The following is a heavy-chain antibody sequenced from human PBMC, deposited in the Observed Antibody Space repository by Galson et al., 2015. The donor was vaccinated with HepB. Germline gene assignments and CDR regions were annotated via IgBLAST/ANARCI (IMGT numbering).Heavy chain of an antibody. Sequence: SLRLSCAASGFTVSSNYMSWVRQAPGKGLEWVSVIYSGGSTYYADSVKGRFTISRDNSKNTLYLQMNSLRAEDTAVYYCASPAATPIYYYYYGMDVWGQGTTVTASS. CDR3: ASPAATPIYYYYYGMDV. CDR2: IYSGGST. CDR1: GFTVSSNY. J-gene: IGHJ6*02. V-gene: IGHV3-53*01. D-gene: IGHD2-15*01.